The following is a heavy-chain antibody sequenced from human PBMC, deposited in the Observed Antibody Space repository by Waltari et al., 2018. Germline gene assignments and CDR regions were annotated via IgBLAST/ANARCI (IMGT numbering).Heavy chain of an antibody. CDR1: GYRFTSYW. D-gene: IGHD6-19*01. Sequence: EVQLVQSGAEVKKPGESLKISCKGSGYRFTSYWIGWVRQMPGKGLEWSGIIYPGDSDTRYSPSFQGQVTISADKSISTAYLQWSSLKASDTAMYYCARRRGSGWYELYFDYWGQGTLVTVSS. V-gene: IGHV5-51*03. J-gene: IGHJ4*02. CDR2: IYPGDSDT. CDR3: ARRRGSGWYELYFDY.